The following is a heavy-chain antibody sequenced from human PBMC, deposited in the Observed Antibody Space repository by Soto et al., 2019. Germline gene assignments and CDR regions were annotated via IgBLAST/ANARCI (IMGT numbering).Heavy chain of an antibody. CDR2: IDYSGST. CDR3: AGELDIHHGLGY. D-gene: IGHD3-3*02. V-gene: IGHV4-59*11. CDR1: GGSISSHY. J-gene: IGHJ4*02. Sequence: PSETLSLTCTVSGGSISSHYWSWIRQSPGKGMEWIGNIDYSGSTNYNPSLKSRVTISVDTSKNQFSLQLNSLTPEDTAVYYCAGELDIHHGLGYWGPGTSVTVSS.